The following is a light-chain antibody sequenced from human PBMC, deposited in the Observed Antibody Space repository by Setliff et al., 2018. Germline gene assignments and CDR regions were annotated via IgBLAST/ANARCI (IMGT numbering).Light chain of an antibody. CDR2: EVS. Sequence: LTQPPSASGSPGQSVTISCTGTSSDVSGYNYVSWYQQHPGKAPKLMIYEVSKRPSGVPDRFSGSKPGNTASLTVSGLQAEDEADYYCSSYEGSNNYVFGTGTKVTVL. V-gene: IGLV2-8*01. CDR1: SSDVSGYNY. J-gene: IGLJ1*01. CDR3: SSYEGSNNYV.